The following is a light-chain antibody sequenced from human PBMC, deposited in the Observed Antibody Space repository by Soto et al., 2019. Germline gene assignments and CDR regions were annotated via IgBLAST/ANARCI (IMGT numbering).Light chain of an antibody. J-gene: IGKJ5*01. V-gene: IGKV3-11*01. CDR3: QQRSNWPIT. CDR1: QSVSSD. CDR2: DAS. Sequence: EIVLTQSPATLSLSPWERATLSCRASQSVSSDLAWYQQKPGQAPRLLIYDASSRATGIPGRFSGSGSGTDFTLTISILEPEDFAVYYCQQRSNWPITFGQGTRLEIK.